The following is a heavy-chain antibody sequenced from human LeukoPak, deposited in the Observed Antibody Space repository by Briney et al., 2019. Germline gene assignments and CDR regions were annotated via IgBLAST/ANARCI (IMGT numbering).Heavy chain of an antibody. CDR2: IKQDGSEK. CDR1: GFTFSDYW. V-gene: IGHV3-7*01. CDR3: ARGRGFTKGVSVAALDI. D-gene: IGHD2-8*01. Sequence: GGSLRLSCAASGFTFSDYWMTWVRQAPGKGLEWVANIKQDGSEKYYVDSVKGRFTISRDNAKNSLYLQMNSLRAEDTAVYYCARGRGFTKGVSVAALDIWGQGTRVTVSS. J-gene: IGHJ3*02.